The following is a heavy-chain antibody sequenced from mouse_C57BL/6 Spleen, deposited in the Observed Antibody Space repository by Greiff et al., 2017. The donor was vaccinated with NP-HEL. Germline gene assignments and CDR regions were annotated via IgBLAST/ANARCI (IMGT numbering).Heavy chain of an antibody. D-gene: IGHD1-1*01. J-gene: IGHJ4*01. Sequence: QQPGAALVRPGTSVKLSCKASGYTFTSYWMHWVKQRPGQGLEWIGVIDPSDSYTNYNQKFKGKATLTVDTSSSTAYMQLSSLTSEDSAVYYCASPGSSDYAMDYWGQGTSVTVSS. V-gene: IGHV1-59*01. CDR1: GYTFTSYW. CDR3: ASPGSSDYAMDY. CDR2: IDPSDSYT.